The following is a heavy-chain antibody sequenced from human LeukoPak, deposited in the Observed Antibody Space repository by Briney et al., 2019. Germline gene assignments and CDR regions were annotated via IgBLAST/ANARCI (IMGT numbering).Heavy chain of an antibody. J-gene: IGHJ4*02. CDR1: GFSFTGYW. Sequence: GGSLRLSCAASGFSFTGYWMHWVRQAPGKGLVWISRINIDASVTTYADPVKGRFTISRDNAKKTAYLQMNSLRAEDTAVYYCARVPVDGYSTSFDYWGQGSLVTVSS. D-gene: IGHD2/OR15-2a*01. V-gene: IGHV3-74*01. CDR2: INIDASVT. CDR3: ARVPVDGYSTSFDY.